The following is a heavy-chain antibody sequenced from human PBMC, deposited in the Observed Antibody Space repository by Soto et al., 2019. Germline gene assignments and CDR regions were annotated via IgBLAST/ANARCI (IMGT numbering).Heavy chain of an antibody. CDR3: ARDNHRDEIIMLANGFDP. CDR1: GGTFXSYT. V-gene: IGHV1-69*04. J-gene: IGHJ5*02. Sequence: SVKVXCKASGGTFXSYTISWVRQXPGQGLEWMGRIIPILGIANYAQKFQGRVTITADKSTSTAYMELSSLRSEDTAVYYCARDNHRDEIIMLANGFDPGGQETLVNSPQ. CDR2: IIPILGIA. D-gene: IGHD3-16*01.